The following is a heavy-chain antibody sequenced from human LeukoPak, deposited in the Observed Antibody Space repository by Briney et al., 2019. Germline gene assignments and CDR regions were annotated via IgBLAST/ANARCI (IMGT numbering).Heavy chain of an antibody. CDR3: ALYYYDSSGYYGDAFGI. CDR2: IDWDDDK. V-gene: IGHV2-70*04. CDR1: GFSLSTSGMR. Sequence: SGPALVKPTQTLTLTCTFSGFSLSTSGMRASWIRQPPGKALEWLARIDWDDDKFYSTSLKTRLTISKDTSKNQVVLTMTNMDPVDTATYYCALYYYDSSGYYGDAFGIWGQGTMVTVSS. D-gene: IGHD3-22*01. J-gene: IGHJ3*02.